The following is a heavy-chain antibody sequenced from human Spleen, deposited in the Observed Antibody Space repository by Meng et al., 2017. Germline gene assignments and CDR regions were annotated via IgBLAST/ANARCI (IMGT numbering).Heavy chain of an antibody. J-gene: IGHJ4*02. CDR3: ASNYGSGSYSFAY. CDR1: GYTFTSYA. CDR2: INAGNGNT. V-gene: IGHV1-3*01. Sequence: QVQLVQSGAGVKKPGASVKVSGKASGYTFTSYARHWVRQAPGQRLEWMGWINAGNGNTKYSQKYQGRVSFTRDTSASTAYMELSSLRSEDTAVYYCASNYGSGSYSFAYWGQGTLVTVSS. D-gene: IGHD3-10*01.